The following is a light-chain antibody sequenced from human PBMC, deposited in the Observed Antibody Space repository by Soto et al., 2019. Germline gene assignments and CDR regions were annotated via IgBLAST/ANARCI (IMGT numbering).Light chain of an antibody. Sequence: DIQMTQSPSTLSASVGDRVTITCRASQSISSWLAWYQQKPGKAPKLLIYKAASIESGVPSRFSVSSSGTESTLTIRSLQPGDSATYYCPQYNNYSQTFSKGTKLEIK. J-gene: IGKJ2*01. V-gene: IGKV1-5*03. CDR3: PQYNNYSQT. CDR2: KAA. CDR1: QSISSW.